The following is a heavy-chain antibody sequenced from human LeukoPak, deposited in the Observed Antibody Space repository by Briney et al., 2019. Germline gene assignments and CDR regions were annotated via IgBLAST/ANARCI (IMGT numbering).Heavy chain of an antibody. Sequence: SETLSLTCTVSGGSISSYYWSWIRQPPGKGLEWIGYIYYSGSTNNNPSLKSRATISVDTSKNQFSLKLSSVTAADTAVYYCARTGTYCSSTSCYHDYWGQGTLVTVSS. CDR1: GGSISSYY. CDR2: IYYSGST. CDR3: ARTGTYCSSTSCYHDY. J-gene: IGHJ4*02. V-gene: IGHV4-59*01. D-gene: IGHD2-2*01.